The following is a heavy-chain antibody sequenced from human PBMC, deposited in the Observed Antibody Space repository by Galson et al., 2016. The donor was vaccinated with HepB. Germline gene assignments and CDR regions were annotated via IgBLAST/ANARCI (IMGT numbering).Heavy chain of an antibody. J-gene: IGHJ4*02. CDR2: ISRTGNYI. D-gene: IGHD7-27*01. CDR1: GFSFSSYT. Sequence: SLRLSCAASGFSFSSYTMAWVRQAPGKGLEWVSSISRTGNYIYYPDSLKGRFTTSRDNAKDSLSLQMNSLRAEDTAVYYCASPLTGLAYWGQGTLVAVSS. CDR3: ASPLTGLAY. V-gene: IGHV3-21*01.